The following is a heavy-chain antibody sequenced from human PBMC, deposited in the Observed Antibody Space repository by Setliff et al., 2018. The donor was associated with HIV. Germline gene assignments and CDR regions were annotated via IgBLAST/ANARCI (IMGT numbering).Heavy chain of an antibody. V-gene: IGHV4-61*02. CDR3: AREPRVRGTLDF. CDR2: IYASGST. CDR1: DDSISSGANY. J-gene: IGHJ4*02. D-gene: IGHD2-15*01. Sequence: SETLSLTCSVSDDSISSGANYWSWIRQPAGQRLEWIGRIYASGSTNYNPSLKSRASISVDMSQNQFSLKVTSVAAADTAVYYCAREPRVRGTLDFWGQGTLVTVSS.